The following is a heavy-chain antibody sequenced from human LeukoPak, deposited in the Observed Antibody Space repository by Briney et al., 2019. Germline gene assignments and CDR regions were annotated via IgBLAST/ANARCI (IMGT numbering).Heavy chain of an antibody. D-gene: IGHD3-10*01. Sequence: SETLSLTCTVSGGSISSSRYYWGWIRQPPGKGLEWIGSIYYSGSTYYNPSLKSRVTVSVDTSKDQFSLKLTSVTAADTAVYYCARTYYYGSGRYFDYWGQGTLVTVSS. J-gene: IGHJ4*02. CDR1: GGSISSSRYY. CDR2: IYYSGST. V-gene: IGHV4-39*07. CDR3: ARTYYYGSGRYFDY.